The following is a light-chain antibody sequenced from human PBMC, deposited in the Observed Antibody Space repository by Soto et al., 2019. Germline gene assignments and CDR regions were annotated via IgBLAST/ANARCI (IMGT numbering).Light chain of an antibody. Sequence: QSLLTQPPSASGSPGQSVTISCTGTSNDVGGYDFVSWYQQHPGRAPKLIIVEVNKWPSGVPDRFSASKSGNTASLTVSGLQAEDEADYYCSSYAGDNTYAFGTGTKVTVL. CDR2: EVN. CDR3: SSYAGDNTYA. V-gene: IGLV2-8*01. CDR1: SNDVGGYDF. J-gene: IGLJ1*01.